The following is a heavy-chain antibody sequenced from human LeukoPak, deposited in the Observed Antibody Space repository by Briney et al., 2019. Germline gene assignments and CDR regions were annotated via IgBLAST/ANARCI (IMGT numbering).Heavy chain of an antibody. CDR1: GGSISTYY. CDR3: ARGWELDP. CDR2: IYYSGSP. V-gene: IGHV4-59*08. D-gene: IGHD1-26*01. Sequence: SETLSLTCTVSGGSISTYYWSWIRQPPGKGLEWVGYIYYSGSPNYNPSLKSRVTISLDRPKNQFSLRLNSVTAADTAVYYCARGWELDPWGQGTLVTVSS. J-gene: IGHJ5*02.